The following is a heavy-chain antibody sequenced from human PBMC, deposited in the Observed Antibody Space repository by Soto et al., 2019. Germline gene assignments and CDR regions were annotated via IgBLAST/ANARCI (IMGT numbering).Heavy chain of an antibody. V-gene: IGHV3-48*02. CDR3: ARVHQSFSWGYFDL. CDR1: EFTFSTYA. J-gene: IGHJ2*01. Sequence: ESGGGLVQPGGSLRLSCAASEFTFSTYAMNWVRQAPGKGLEWLSYISASSIDVYYADSVKGRFTISRDNAKNSLYLHMNSLRDEDTAVYFCARVHQSFSWGYFDLWGRGTLVTVSS. D-gene: IGHD7-27*01. CDR2: ISASSIDV.